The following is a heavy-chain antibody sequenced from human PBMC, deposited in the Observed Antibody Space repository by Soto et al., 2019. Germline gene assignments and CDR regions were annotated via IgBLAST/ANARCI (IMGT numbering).Heavy chain of an antibody. CDR1: GYTFTGYY. D-gene: IGHD1-26*01. CDR3: AKDMGSGSYYPYYYGMDV. Sequence: GASVKVSCKASGYTFTGYYMHWVRQAPGQGLEWMGWINPNSGGTNYAQKFQGWVTMTRDTSISTAYTELSRLRSEDTALYYCAKDMGSGSYYPYYYGMDVWGQGTTVTVSS. V-gene: IGHV1-2*04. J-gene: IGHJ6*02. CDR2: INPNSGGT.